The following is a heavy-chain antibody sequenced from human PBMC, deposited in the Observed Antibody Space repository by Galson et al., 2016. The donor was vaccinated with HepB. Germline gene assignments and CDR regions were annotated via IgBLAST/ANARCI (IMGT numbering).Heavy chain of an antibody. D-gene: IGHD4-17*01. J-gene: IGHJ4*02. CDR1: GSTLNDLA. V-gene: IGHV1-24*01. CDR3: TTPDRYGDYYFGF. CDR2: FHPEVGQT. Sequence: SVKVSCKVSGSTLNDLAIHWVRQTPERGLEWMAGFHPEVGQTIYAQKFKARVTMTEDRSTDTAYMELTSLTSEDTAIYYCTTPDRYGDYYFGFWGQGSLVTVSS.